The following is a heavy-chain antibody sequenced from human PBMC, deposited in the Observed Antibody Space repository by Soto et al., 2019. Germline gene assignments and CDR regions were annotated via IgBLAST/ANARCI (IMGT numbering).Heavy chain of an antibody. V-gene: IGHV1-69*13. J-gene: IGHJ4*02. CDR3: AKERVIYRGLVDY. D-gene: IGHD2-2*02. Sequence: ASVKVSCKASGGTFSSYAISWVRQAPGQGLEWMGGIIPIFGTANYAQKFQGRVTITANESTSTVYMELSSLRSEDTAVYYCAKERVIYRGLVDYWGQGTLVTVSS. CDR1: GGTFSSYA. CDR2: IIPIFGTA.